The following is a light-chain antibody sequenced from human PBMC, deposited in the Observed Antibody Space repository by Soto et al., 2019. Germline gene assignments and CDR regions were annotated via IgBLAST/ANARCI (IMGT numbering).Light chain of an antibody. Sequence: EIVLTQSPGTLSFSPGERTTLSCRARRSVSSSYLAWYQQKPGQAPRLLIYGASSRATGIPDRFSGSGSGIDFTITISRLEPEDFAVYYCQQYGTSLLFGPGTKVDIK. J-gene: IGKJ3*01. V-gene: IGKV3-20*01. CDR2: GAS. CDR1: RSVSSSY. CDR3: QQYGTSLL.